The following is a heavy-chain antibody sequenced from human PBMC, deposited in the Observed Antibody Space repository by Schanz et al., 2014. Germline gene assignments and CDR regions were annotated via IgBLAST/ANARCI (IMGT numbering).Heavy chain of an antibody. CDR3: ARGGSGSHYRLDY. CDR1: GFGFSSYS. D-gene: IGHD1-26*01. CDR2: ISTSGTYM. V-gene: IGHV3-21*04. J-gene: IGHJ4*02. Sequence: DVHLLESGGGLIQPGGSLRLSCAASGFGFSSYSMNWVRQAPGKGLEWVSSISTSGTYMYIADSLKGRLTISRDNSKNSLYLQMNSLRAEDTAVYYCARGGSGSHYRLDYWGQGTLXTVSS.